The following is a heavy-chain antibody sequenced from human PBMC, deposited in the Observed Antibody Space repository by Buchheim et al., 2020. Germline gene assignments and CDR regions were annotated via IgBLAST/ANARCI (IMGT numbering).Heavy chain of an antibody. CDR2: MDGSGRS. J-gene: IGHJ5*02. Sequence: QVQLQESGPGLVKPSETLSLTCSVSGGSIFTYYWSWIRQAPGKGLEWIGYMDGSGRSNYNPSLKSRVTISVDTSKHQFYLNLSSVTAADTAIYYCAKKRSDNWFDPWGQGTL. CDR3: AKKRSDNWFDP. V-gene: IGHV4-59*01. CDR1: GGSIFTYY.